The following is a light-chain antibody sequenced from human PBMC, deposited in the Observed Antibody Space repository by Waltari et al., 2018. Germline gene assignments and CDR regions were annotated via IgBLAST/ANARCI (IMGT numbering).Light chain of an antibody. CDR2: GVS. Sequence: ETVMTQSPATLSVAPGERATLSCRASQGVGRELAWYQQKPGQAPRLLIYGVSTRATGVPARFSGSGSGAEFTLTISSLQSEDFEVYDCQQYDNWPLTFGGGTKVEIK. CDR1: QGVGRE. J-gene: IGKJ4*01. V-gene: IGKV3D-15*01. CDR3: QQYDNWPLT.